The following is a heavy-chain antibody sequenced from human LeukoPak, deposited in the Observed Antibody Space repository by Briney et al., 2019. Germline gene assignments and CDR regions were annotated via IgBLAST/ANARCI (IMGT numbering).Heavy chain of an antibody. CDR3: AKTVIAAAGTALFDY. CDR2: ISGSGGST. CDR1: GFTFSSYA. D-gene: IGHD6-13*01. J-gene: IGHJ4*02. Sequence: GASLRLSCAASGFTFSSYAMSWVRQAPGKGLEWVSAISGSGGSTYYADSVKGRFTISRDNSKNTLYLQMNSLRAEDTAVYYCAKTVIAAAGTALFDYWGQGTLVTVSS. V-gene: IGHV3-23*01.